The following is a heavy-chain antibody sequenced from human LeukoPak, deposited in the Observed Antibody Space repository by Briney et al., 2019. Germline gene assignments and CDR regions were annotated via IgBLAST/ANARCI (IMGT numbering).Heavy chain of an antibody. CDR1: GGSISSGDYY. Sequence: SQTLSLTCTVSGGSISSGDYYWSWIRQPPGKGLEWIGYIYYSGSTYYNPSLKSRVTISVDTSKNQFSLKLSSVPAADTAVYYCARALRYYDFWSGYYGGWFDPWGQGTLVSVSS. J-gene: IGHJ5*02. CDR3: ARALRYYDFWSGYYGGWFDP. D-gene: IGHD3-3*01. V-gene: IGHV4-30-4*01. CDR2: IYYSGST.